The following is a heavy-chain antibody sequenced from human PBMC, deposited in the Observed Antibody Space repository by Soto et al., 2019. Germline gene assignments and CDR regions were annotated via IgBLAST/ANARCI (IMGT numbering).Heavy chain of an antibody. Sequence: SETLSLTCTVSGGSISSYYWSWIRQPPGKGLEWIGYIYYSGSTNYNPSLKSRVTISVDTSKNQFSLKLSSVTAADTAVYYCARHSYGSGSYYPEWYYWGQGTLVTVSS. J-gene: IGHJ4*02. CDR2: IYYSGST. D-gene: IGHD3-10*01. V-gene: IGHV4-59*08. CDR1: GGSISSYY. CDR3: ARHSYGSGSYYPEWYY.